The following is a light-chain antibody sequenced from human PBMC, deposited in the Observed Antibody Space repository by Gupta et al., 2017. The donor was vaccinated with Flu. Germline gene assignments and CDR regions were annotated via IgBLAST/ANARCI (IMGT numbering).Light chain of an antibody. CDR1: NSDVGTYNL. CDR2: EGS. J-gene: IGLJ1*01. Sequence: QSALTQPTSVSASPGQSIPISCTGTNSDVGTYNLVSWYQQHPGKAPKVIIYEGSKRPSGVSNRFSGSKSGKTASLTISGLQAEDEADYYCCSYAGSSTYVFGTGTKVTVL. V-gene: IGLV2-23*01. CDR3: CSYAGSSTYV.